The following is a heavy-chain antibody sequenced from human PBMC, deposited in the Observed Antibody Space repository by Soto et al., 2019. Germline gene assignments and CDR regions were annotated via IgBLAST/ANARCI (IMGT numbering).Heavy chain of an antibody. CDR3: ARAGFGSGSYDGTDV. V-gene: IGHV6-1*01. CDR1: GDSVSSNSAA. D-gene: IGHD3-16*01. J-gene: IGHJ6*02. CDR2: TYYRSKWYY. Sequence: SQTLSLTCVISGDSVSSNSAAWNWIRQSPSRGLEWLGRTYYRSKWYYDFALSVKSRIDINPDTSNNQFSLQLNSVSPEDTPMYYCARAGFGSGSYDGTDVWGQGTTVPVSS.